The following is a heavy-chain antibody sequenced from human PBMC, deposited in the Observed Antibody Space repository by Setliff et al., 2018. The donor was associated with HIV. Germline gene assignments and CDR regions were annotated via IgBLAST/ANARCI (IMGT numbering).Heavy chain of an antibody. J-gene: IGHJ4*02. CDR1: GGSFGAYH. V-gene: IGHV4-34*01. CDR3: ARPSPMLGSFDY. Sequence: SETLSLTCSVYGGSFGAYHWNWIRQPPGKGLEWIGEIQHSGSATYNPSLKSRVTMSLDKSKNQLSLKLTSVTATDTAAYYCARPSPMLGSFDYWGQGTLVTVSS. D-gene: IGHD3-10*01. CDR2: IQHSGSA.